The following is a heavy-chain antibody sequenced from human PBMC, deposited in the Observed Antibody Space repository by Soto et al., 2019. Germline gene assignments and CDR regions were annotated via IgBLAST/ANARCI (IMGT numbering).Heavy chain of an antibody. CDR2: ISSSSSTI. CDR3: ARVGHEVEEPGCYYYYGMDV. CDR1: GFTFSSYS. D-gene: IGHD1-26*01. Sequence: GGSLRLSCAASGFTFSSYSMNWVRQAPGKGLEWVSYISSSSSTIYYADSVKGRFTISRDNAKNSLYLQMNSLRDEDTAVYYCARVGHEVEEPGCYYYYGMDVWGQGNTVTVSS. J-gene: IGHJ6*02. V-gene: IGHV3-48*02.